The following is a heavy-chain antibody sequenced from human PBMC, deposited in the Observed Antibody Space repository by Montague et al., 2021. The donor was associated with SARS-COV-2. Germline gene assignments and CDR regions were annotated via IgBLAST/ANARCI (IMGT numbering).Heavy chain of an antibody. V-gene: IGHV6-1*01. CDR3: TSGREGNYNVMDV. CDR2: TYYRSKWYN. D-gene: IGHD1-1*01. CDR1: GDSVSSNSAT. Sequence: CAISGDSVSSNSATWNWVRQSPPRGLEWLGRTYYRSKWYNDYAVSVRDRVTINPDTSKNQFSLQLNSVTPEDTAIYYCTSGREGNYNVMDVWGQGTTVTVSS. J-gene: IGHJ6*02.